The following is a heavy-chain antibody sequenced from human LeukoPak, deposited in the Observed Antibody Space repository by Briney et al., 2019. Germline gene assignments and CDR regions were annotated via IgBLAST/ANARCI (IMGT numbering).Heavy chain of an antibody. CDR2: IYYTGST. Sequence: SETLSLTCNVSSGTISSSSYFWGWIRQPPGNGLEWIGNIYYTGSTHYNPSLKSRLTISVDTSKNQFSLKLSSVTAADTAVYYCARDSSAWPGAFGYWGQGTLVTVSS. D-gene: IGHD6-19*01. CDR3: ARDSSAWPGAFGY. V-gene: IGHV4-39*02. CDR1: SGTISSSSYF. J-gene: IGHJ4*02.